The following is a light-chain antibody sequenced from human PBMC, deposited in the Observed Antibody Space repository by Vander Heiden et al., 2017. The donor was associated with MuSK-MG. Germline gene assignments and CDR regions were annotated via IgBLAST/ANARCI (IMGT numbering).Light chain of an antibody. Sequence: DIQMTQSPSSLSASVGDRVTITCRASQSISSYLTWYQQKPGKAPKLLIYDASSLESGVPSRFSGSGSGTYFTLTISSLQPEDFATYYCQQSYSNSTFGQGTKVEIK. CDR2: DAS. J-gene: IGKJ1*01. V-gene: IGKV1-39*01. CDR3: QQSYSNST. CDR1: QSISSY.